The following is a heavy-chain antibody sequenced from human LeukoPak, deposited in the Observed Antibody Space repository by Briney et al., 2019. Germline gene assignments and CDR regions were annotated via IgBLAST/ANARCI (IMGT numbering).Heavy chain of an antibody. CDR1: GVSINTCCYY. CDR2: KYYSGST. J-gene: IGHJ4*02. Sequence: SETLSLTCDVSGVSINTCCYYWTWIRQPPGKGLEWIGYKYYSGSTRYNSSLRSRLTISLDSSKDQFSLRLTSVTAADTAVYYCARGRSYGFDFDSWGPGTLVIVSS. D-gene: IGHD5-18*01. V-gene: IGHV4-61*01. CDR3: ARGRSYGFDFDS.